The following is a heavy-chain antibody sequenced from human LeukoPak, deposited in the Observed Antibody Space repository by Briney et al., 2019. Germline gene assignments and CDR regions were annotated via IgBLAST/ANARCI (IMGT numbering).Heavy chain of an antibody. D-gene: IGHD3-22*01. CDR2: IYHSGST. Sequence: PSGTLSLTCAVSGGSISSSNWWSWVRQPPGKGLEWIGEIYHSGSTNYNPSLKSRVTISVDKSKNQFSLKLSSVTAADTAVYYCATRTIWYYYDSSGRAGTIDYWGQGTLVTVSS. CDR1: GGSISSSNW. CDR3: ATRTIWYYYDSSGRAGTIDY. V-gene: IGHV4-4*02. J-gene: IGHJ4*02.